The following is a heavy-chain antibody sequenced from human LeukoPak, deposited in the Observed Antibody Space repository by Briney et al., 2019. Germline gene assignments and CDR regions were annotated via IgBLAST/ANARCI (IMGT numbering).Heavy chain of an antibody. D-gene: IGHD3-3*01. J-gene: IGHJ6*03. V-gene: IGHV3-64*01. Sequence: GGSLRLSCAASGFTFSSYAMHWVRQAPGKGLEYVSAISSNGGSTYYANSVKGRFTISRDNSKNTLYLQMGSLRAEDMAVYYCARSGVWSGYSDRYYYYMDVWGKGTTVTVSS. CDR2: ISSNGGST. CDR3: ARSGVWSGYSDRYYYYMDV. CDR1: GFTFSSYA.